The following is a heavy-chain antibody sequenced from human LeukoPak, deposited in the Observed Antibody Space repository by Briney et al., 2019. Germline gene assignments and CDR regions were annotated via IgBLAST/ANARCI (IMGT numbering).Heavy chain of an antibody. CDR1: GGSFSGYY. J-gene: IGHJ4*02. D-gene: IGHD3-10*01. Sequence: SETLSLTCAVYGGSFSGYYWSWIRQPPGKGLEWIGEINHSGSTNYNPSLKSRVTISVDTSKNQFSLKLSSVIAADTAVYYCARGRITMVRGGNVIDYWGQGTLVTVSS. CDR3: ARGRITMVRGGNVIDY. CDR2: INHSGST. V-gene: IGHV4-34*01.